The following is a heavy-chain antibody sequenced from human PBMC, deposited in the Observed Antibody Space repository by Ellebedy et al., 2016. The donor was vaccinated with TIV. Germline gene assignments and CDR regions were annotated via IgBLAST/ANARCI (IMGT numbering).Heavy chain of an antibody. J-gene: IGHJ4*02. D-gene: IGHD3-10*01. Sequence: GESLKISCAASGFTFSTYGMHWVRQAPGKGLEWVSGFGVSGETTYYADSVKGRFTISIDNSKNTLYLQMNSLRAEDTAMYYCARGKSGTYIHHAFDCWGQGTLVTVSS. CDR2: FGVSGETT. CDR3: ARGKSGTYIHHAFDC. V-gene: IGHV3-23*01. CDR1: GFTFSTYG.